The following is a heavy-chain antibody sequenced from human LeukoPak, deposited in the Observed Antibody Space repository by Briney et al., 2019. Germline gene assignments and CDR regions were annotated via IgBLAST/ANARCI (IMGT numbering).Heavy chain of an antibody. D-gene: IGHD3-16*01. CDR1: GFTFSSYS. CDR2: ISSSSSYI. Sequence: GGSLRLSCAASGFTFSSYSMNWVRQAPGKGLEWVSSISSSSSYIYYADSVKGRFTISRDNAKNSLYLQMNSLRAEDTAVYYCARDQFSPVWASYGMDVWGQGTTVTVPS. J-gene: IGHJ6*02. CDR3: ARDQFSPVWASYGMDV. V-gene: IGHV3-21*01.